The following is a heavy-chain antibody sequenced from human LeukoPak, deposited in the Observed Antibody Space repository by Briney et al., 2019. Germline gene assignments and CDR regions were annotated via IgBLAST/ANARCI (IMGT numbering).Heavy chain of an antibody. CDR3: ASPGVAAAAPDAFDI. V-gene: IGHV1-3*01. J-gene: IGHJ3*02. Sequence: ASVTVSCTASGYTFTSYAMHWVRQAPGQRLEWMGWINAGNGNTKYSQKFQGRVTITRDTSASTAYMELSSLRSEDTAVYYRASPGVAAAAPDAFDIWGQGTMVTVSS. CDR1: GYTFTSYA. CDR2: INAGNGNT. D-gene: IGHD6-13*01.